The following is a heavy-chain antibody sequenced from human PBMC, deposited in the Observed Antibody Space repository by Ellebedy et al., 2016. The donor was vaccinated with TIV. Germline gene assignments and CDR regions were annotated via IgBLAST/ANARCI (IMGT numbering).Heavy chain of an antibody. CDR3: ARAESGGYAWDY. V-gene: IGHV1-69*13. J-gene: IGHJ4*02. CDR1: GGSFSSYP. CDR2: IIPIFGAA. D-gene: IGHD5-12*01. Sequence: AASVKVSCKASGGSFSSYPFSWVRQAPGQGLEWMGGIIPIFGAANYAQKFQGRVSITADDSTSTAYMELSGLRSEDTAVYFCARAESGGYAWDYWGQGTLVTVSS.